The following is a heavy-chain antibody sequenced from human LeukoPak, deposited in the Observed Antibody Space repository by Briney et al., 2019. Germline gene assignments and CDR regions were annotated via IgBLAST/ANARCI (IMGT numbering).Heavy chain of an antibody. CDR1: GYTFTSYG. D-gene: IGHD3-3*01. J-gene: IGHJ6*03. Sequence: ASVKVSCKASGYTFTSYGISWVRQAPGQGLEWMGWISAYNGNTNYAQKLQGRVTMATDTSTSTAYMELRSLRSDDTAVYYCARDSKYYDFWSGYYRDYYYYMDVWGKGTTVTVSS. CDR3: ARDSKYYDFWSGYYRDYYYYMDV. CDR2: ISAYNGNT. V-gene: IGHV1-18*01.